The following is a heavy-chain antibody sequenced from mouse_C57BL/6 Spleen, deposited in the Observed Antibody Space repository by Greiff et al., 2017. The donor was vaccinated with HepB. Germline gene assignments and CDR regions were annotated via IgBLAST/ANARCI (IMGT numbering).Heavy chain of an antibody. Sequence: VQLKESGPGMVKPSQSLSLTCTVTGYSITSGYDWHWIRHFPGNKLEWMGYISYSGSTNYNPSLKSRISITHDTSKNHFFLKLNSVTTEDTATYYCAREGHYYGFDYWGQGTTLTVSS. CDR1: GYSITSGYD. V-gene: IGHV3-1*01. CDR2: ISYSGST. CDR3: AREGHYYGFDY. D-gene: IGHD1-1*01. J-gene: IGHJ2*01.